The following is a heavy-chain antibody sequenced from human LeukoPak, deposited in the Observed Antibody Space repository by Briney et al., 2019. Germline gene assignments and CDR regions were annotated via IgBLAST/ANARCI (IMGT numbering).Heavy chain of an antibody. D-gene: IGHD2-21*02. V-gene: IGHV4-34*01. J-gene: IGHJ5*02. Sequence: SETLSLTCAVYGGSFSGYYWSWIRQPPGKGLEWIGEINHSGSTNYNPSLKSRVTISVDTSKNQFSLKLSSVTAADTAVYYCARHCQRGWFDPWGQGTLVTVSS. CDR3: ARHCQRGWFDP. CDR2: INHSGST. CDR1: GGSFSGYY.